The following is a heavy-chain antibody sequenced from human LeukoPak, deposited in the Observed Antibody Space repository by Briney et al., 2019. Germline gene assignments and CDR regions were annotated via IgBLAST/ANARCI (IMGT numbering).Heavy chain of an antibody. D-gene: IGHD5-18*01. CDR3: ARGRGVTQLFDP. CDR1: GYTFTSYD. CDR2: MNPNSGNT. Sequence: ASVKVSCKASGYTFTSYDINWVRQATGQGLEWMGWMNPNSGNTGYAQKFQGRVTMTRNTSISTAYMELSSLRSEDTAVYYCARGRGVTQLFDPWGQGTLVTVSP. J-gene: IGHJ5*02. V-gene: IGHV1-8*01.